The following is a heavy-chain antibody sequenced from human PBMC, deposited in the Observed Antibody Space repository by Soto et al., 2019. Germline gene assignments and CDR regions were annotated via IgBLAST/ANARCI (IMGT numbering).Heavy chain of an antibody. Sequence: EVQLLESGGGLVQPGGSLRLSCAASGFAFSSYAMSWVRQAPGKGLEWVSAVVDSGGRTFYADSVKGRFTISRDNSKNTLYLQMNNLRVEDTAMYYCANHMVRGVPPDYWSQGTLVTVSS. V-gene: IGHV3-23*01. CDR3: ANHMVRGVPPDY. D-gene: IGHD3-10*01. CDR1: GFAFSSYA. J-gene: IGHJ4*02. CDR2: VVDSGGRT.